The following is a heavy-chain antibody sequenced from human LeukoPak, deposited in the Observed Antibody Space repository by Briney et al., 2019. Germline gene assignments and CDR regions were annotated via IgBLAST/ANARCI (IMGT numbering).Heavy chain of an antibody. J-gene: IGHJ4*02. CDR3: AKEGDYCSSTICYADY. V-gene: IGHV3-30*02. D-gene: IGHD2-2*01. CDR2: IRYDGNNK. Sequence: GGSLRLSCAASGFTFSSYGMHWVRQAPGKGLEWVAFIRYDGNNKYYADSVKGHFTISRDNSKNTLYLQMNSLRAEDTAVYYCAKEGDYCSSTICYADYWGQGTLVTVSS. CDR1: GFTFSSYG.